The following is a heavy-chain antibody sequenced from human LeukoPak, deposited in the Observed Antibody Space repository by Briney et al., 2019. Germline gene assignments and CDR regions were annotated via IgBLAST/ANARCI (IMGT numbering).Heavy chain of an antibody. Sequence: GASVKVSCKVSGYTLTELSMHWVRQAPGKGLEWMGGFDPEDGETIYAQKFQGRVTMTEDTSIDTAYMELSSLRSEDTAVYYCATVNIVAAVGGFYYYYGMDVWGQGTTVTVSS. D-gene: IGHD5-12*01. CDR3: ATVNIVAAVGGFYYYYGMDV. CDR2: FDPEDGET. J-gene: IGHJ6*02. V-gene: IGHV1-24*01. CDR1: GYTLTELS.